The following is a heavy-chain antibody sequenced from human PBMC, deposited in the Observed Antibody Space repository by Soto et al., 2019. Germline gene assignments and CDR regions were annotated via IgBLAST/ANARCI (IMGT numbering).Heavy chain of an antibody. CDR1: EYSFTDYY. CDR3: ARDYLSSKPSLSYFDY. V-gene: IGHV1-46*04. J-gene: IGHJ4*02. Sequence: ASVKVSCKSSEYSFTDYYIHWVRQAPGQGLEWMGLINPSDGSATHAQKLQGRLIMTRDKSTSTVYMELSSLRSEDAAVYYCARDYLSSKPSLSYFDYWGQGALVTVSS. D-gene: IGHD4-4*01. CDR2: INPSDGSA.